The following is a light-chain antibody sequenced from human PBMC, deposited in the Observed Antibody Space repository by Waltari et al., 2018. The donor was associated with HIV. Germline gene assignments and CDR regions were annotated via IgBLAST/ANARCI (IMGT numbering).Light chain of an antibody. Sequence: QSVLTQPPSASGTPEQRVTISCSGSTSNIGRNTVTWFQQFPGPAPKALIFGKNPPPSGVPARFSGSKSGTSASLAISGLQSEDEADYYCASWDDSLNGPVFGGGTKLTVV. CDR3: ASWDDSLNGPV. CDR2: GKN. CDR1: TSNIGRNT. J-gene: IGLJ2*01. V-gene: IGLV1-44*01.